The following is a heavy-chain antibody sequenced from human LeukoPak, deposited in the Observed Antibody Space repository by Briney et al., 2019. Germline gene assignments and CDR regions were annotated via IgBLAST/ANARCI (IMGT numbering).Heavy chain of an antibody. D-gene: IGHD1-26*01. CDR3: ARIKSSGNYSPFDY. Sequence: PGGSLRLSCAASGLTFDDYGMSWVRQVPGKGLEWVSGINWNGGSAGYADSVKGRFTISRDNAKNSLYLQMNSLRAEDTALYYCARIKSSGNYSPFDYWGQGALLTVSS. V-gene: IGHV3-20*04. CDR2: INWNGGSA. J-gene: IGHJ4*02. CDR1: GLTFDDYG.